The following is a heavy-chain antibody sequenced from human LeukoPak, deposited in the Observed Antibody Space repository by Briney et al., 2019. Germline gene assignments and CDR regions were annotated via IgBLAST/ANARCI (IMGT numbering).Heavy chain of an antibody. V-gene: IGHV3-21*01. CDR1: GFTFSSYS. J-gene: IGHJ6*03. CDR2: ISSSSSYI. CDR3: ARAAGSGYYFYMDV. Sequence: GGSLRLSCAASGFTFSSYSMNWVRQAPGKGLEWVSSISSSSSYIYYADSVKGRFTISRDNAKSSLYLQMNSLRAEDTAVYYCARAAGSGYYFYMDVWGKGTTVTVSS.